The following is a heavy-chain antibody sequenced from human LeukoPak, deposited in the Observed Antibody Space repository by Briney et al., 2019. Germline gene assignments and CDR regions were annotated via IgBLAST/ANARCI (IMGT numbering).Heavy chain of an antibody. CDR2: IVVGSGNT. CDR3: AADRSIAAAVSMYYFDS. V-gene: IGHV1-58*01. D-gene: IGHD6-13*01. J-gene: IGHJ4*02. Sequence: ASVKVSCKASGFTFSDSAVQWVRQARGQRLEWIGWIVVGSGNTNYAQKFQERVTITRDMSTSTAYMELSSLRSEDTAVYYCAADRSIAAAVSMYYFDSWGQGTLVTVSS. CDR1: GFTFSDSA.